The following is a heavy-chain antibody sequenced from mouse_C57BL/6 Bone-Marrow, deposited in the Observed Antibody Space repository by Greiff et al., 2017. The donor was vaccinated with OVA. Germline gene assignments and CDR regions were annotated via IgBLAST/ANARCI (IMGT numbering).Heavy chain of an antibody. V-gene: IGHV14-3*01. CDR2: IDPANGNT. CDR3: ASYYYGSSLPYAMDY. J-gene: IGHJ4*01. D-gene: IGHD1-1*01. Sequence: VQLQQSVAELVRPGASVKLSCTASGFNIKNTYMHWVKQRPEQGLEWIGRIDPANGNTKYAPKFQGKATITADTSSNTAYLPLSSLTSEDTAIYYCASYYYGSSLPYAMDYWGQGTSVTVSS. CDR1: GFNIKNTY.